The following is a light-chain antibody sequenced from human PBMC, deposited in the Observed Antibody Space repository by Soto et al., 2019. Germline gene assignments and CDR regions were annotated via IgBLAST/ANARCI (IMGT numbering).Light chain of an antibody. CDR3: QQYYSTPWT. CDR1: QSILYSSNNKNY. CDR2: WSS. V-gene: IGKV4-1*01. J-gene: IGKJ1*01. Sequence: DIVMTQSPDSLAVSLGERATINCQSSQSILYSSNNKNYIAWYQQKPGQPPKPLIYWSSTRESGVPARFSGSGSGTDFTLTISSLQAEDVGVYYCQQYYSTPWTFGQGTKVEIK.